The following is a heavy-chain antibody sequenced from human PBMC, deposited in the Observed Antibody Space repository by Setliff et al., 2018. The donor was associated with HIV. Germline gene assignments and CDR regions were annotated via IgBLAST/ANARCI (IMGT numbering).Heavy chain of an antibody. CDR3: ATAPYSSSLFDI. J-gene: IGHJ3*02. CDR2: FDPEDGET. V-gene: IGHV1-24*01. Sequence: ASVKVSCKVSGYTLTELSMHWVRQAPGKGLEWMGGFDPEDGETIYAQKFQGRVTMTEDTSTDTAYMELSSLRSEDTAVNYCATAPYSSSLFDIWGQGTMVTVSS. D-gene: IGHD6-6*01. CDR1: GYTLTELS.